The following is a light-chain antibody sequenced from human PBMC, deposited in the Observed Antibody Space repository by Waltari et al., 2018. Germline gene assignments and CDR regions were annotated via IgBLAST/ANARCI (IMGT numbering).Light chain of an antibody. V-gene: IGLV1-40*01. CDR1: SSNIGAGYD. Sequence: QSVLTQPPSVSGAPGQRVTISCTGSSSNIGAGYDVHWYQQLPGTAPKLLIYGNSTRPSGVPDRFSGSKSGTSASLAITGLQAEDEADYYCQSDDSSLSGSVVFGGGTKLTVL. J-gene: IGLJ2*01. CDR2: GNS. CDR3: QSDDSSLSGSVV.